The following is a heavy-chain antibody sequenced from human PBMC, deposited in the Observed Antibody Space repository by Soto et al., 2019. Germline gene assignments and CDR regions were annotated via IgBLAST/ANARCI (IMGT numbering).Heavy chain of an antibody. CDR3: ALRSMAVVPEY. CDR2: LYYGRSA. Sequence: QVQLQESGPGLVKPSETLSLTCAVSGDSISSYYCMWIRQPPGKGLESIGYLYYGRSANYNPSLKSPVPLSGDTSTNQCSLTLSSMTAADTAVYYCALRSMAVVPEYWGQGTLVTVSS. D-gene: IGHD3-22*01. V-gene: IGHV4-59*01. J-gene: IGHJ4*02. CDR1: GDSISSYY.